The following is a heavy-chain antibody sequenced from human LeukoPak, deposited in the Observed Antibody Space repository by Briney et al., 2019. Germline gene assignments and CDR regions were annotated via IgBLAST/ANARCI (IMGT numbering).Heavy chain of an antibody. CDR3: ARCGYDYVWGSYRYAGIDY. Sequence: SETLSLTCTVSGGSISSYYWSWIRQPAGKGPEWIGRIYTSGSTNYNPSLKSRVTMSVDTSKNQFSLKLSSVTAADTAVYYCARCGYDYVWGSYRYAGIDYWGQGTLVTVSS. J-gene: IGHJ4*02. CDR2: IYTSGST. V-gene: IGHV4-4*07. D-gene: IGHD3-16*02. CDR1: GGSISSYY.